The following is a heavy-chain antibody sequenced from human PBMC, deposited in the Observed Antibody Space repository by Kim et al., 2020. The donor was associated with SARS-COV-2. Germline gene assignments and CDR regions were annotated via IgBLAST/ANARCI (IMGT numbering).Heavy chain of an antibody. V-gene: IGHV4-59*01. CDR1: GGSISSYY. CDR3: ARTLRTVLDYDFWSGVYYFVY. Sequence: SETLSLTCTVSGGSISSYYWSWIRQPPGKGLEWIGYIYYSGSTNYNPSLKSRVTISVDTSKNQFSLKLSSVTAADTAVYYCARTLRTVLDYDFWSGVYYFVYWGGGTLVTVSS. J-gene: IGHJ4*02. CDR2: IYYSGST. D-gene: IGHD3-3*01.